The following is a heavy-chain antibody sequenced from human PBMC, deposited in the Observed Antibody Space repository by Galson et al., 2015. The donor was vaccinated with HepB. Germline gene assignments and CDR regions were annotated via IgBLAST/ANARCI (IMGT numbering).Heavy chain of an antibody. D-gene: IGHD1-1*01. Sequence: SVKVSCKASGYTFSNFVISWVRQAPGQGLEWMGWISAYSGNTNYAQKLQGRVTMTTDTSTSTAYMELRSLRSDDTAVYYCARDNDGDFDYWGQGTLVTVSS. CDR1: GYTFSNFV. V-gene: IGHV1-18*04. CDR3: ARDNDGDFDY. J-gene: IGHJ4*02. CDR2: ISAYSGNT.